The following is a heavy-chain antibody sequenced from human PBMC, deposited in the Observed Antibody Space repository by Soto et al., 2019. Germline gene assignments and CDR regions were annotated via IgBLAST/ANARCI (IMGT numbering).Heavy chain of an antibody. Sequence: GGSLRLSCAASGFTFSNYAMSWVRQAPGKGPEWVSGISGSGGSTYYADSVKGRFTISRDDSKNTLYLQMNSLRAEDTALYFCTKGYCSTTSCYLLDCWGQGTLVTVSS. D-gene: IGHD2-2*01. V-gene: IGHV3-23*01. CDR2: ISGSGGST. J-gene: IGHJ4*02. CDR1: GFTFSNYA. CDR3: TKGYCSTTSCYLLDC.